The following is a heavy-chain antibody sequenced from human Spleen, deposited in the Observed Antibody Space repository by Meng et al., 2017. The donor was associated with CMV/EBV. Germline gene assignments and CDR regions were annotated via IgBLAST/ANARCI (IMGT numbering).Heavy chain of an antibody. D-gene: IGHD6-13*01. CDR1: GGSISSYY. V-gene: IGHV4-59*01. Sequence: GSLRLSCTVSGGSISSYYWSWIRQPPGKGLEWIGYIYYSGSTNYNPSLKSLVTISVDTSKNQFSLKLSSVTAADTAVYYCARDSVRSSWSQKPDTYYYYGMDVWGQGTTVTVSS. CDR3: ARDSVRSSWSQKPDTYYYYGMDV. J-gene: IGHJ6*02. CDR2: IYYSGST.